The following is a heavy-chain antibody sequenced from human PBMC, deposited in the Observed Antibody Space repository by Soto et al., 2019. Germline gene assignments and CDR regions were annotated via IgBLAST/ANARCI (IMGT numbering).Heavy chain of an antibody. CDR2: IYYSGST. CDR3: ARVERGYGEDYYYYYMDV. D-gene: IGHD5-12*01. V-gene: IGHV4-31*03. Sequence: PSETLSLTCTVSGGSISSGGYYWSWIRQHPGKGLEWIGYIYYSGSTYYNPSLKSRVTISVDTSKNQFSLKLSSVTAADTAVYYCARVERGYGEDYYYYYMDVWGKGTTVTVSS. CDR1: GGSISSGGYY. J-gene: IGHJ6*03.